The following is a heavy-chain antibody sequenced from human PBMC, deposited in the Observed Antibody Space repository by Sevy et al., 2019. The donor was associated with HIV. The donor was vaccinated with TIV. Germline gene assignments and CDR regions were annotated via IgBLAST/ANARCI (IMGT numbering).Heavy chain of an antibody. J-gene: IGHJ4*02. CDR2: IYHTGAA. D-gene: IGHD3-10*01. CDR1: GGTISSSSYR. Sequence: SETLSLTCTVSGGTISSSSYRWGWIRQPPGQGLEWVGSIYHTGAADDNPSLKRRVTMSVDTSKNQFSLQVGSMTAADTAVYYCARWYGNNFDYWGQGALVTVSS. V-gene: IGHV4-39*01. CDR3: ARWYGNNFDY.